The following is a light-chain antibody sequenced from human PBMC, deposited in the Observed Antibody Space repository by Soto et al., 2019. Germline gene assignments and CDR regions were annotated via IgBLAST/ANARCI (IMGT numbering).Light chain of an antibody. Sequence: QSALTQPASVSGSPGQSITISCTGNSSDVGGYNFVSWYQQHPGKAPKLMIYEVSNRPSGVSNRFSGSKSGNTASLTISGLQAEDEADYYCSSNTRSRTYVFGSGTKLTVL. CDR3: SSNTRSRTYV. CDR1: SSDVGGYNF. J-gene: IGLJ1*01. CDR2: EVS. V-gene: IGLV2-14*01.